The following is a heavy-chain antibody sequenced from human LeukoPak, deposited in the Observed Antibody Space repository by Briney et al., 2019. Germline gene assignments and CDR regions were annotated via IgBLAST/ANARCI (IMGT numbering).Heavy chain of an antibody. CDR2: ISSNGNTM. V-gene: IGHV3-48*04. Sequence: GGSLRLSCATSGFTFSTYGMNWVRQAPGKGLEWVSYISSNGNTMYYADSVKGRFTISRDNAKNTLNLQMNSLRAEDTAVYYCARDLGQYYDTSDNWFDPWGQGTLVTVSS. CDR3: ARDLGQYYDTSDNWFDP. J-gene: IGHJ5*02. CDR1: GFTFSTYG. D-gene: IGHD3-22*01.